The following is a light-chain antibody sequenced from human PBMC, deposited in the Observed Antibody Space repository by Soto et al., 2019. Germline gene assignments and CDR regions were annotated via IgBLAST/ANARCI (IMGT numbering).Light chain of an antibody. V-gene: IGKV3-20*01. Sequence: EIVLTQSPGTLSLSPGERATLSCRASQRLSSACLAWYQQKPGQAPRLLIYGASSRATGVPDRFSGSGSGTDFTLTIGRLETEDFAVYYCQQCDGSPFAFGQGTKVDIK. CDR2: GAS. CDR3: QQCDGSPFA. J-gene: IGKJ1*01. CDR1: QRLSSAC.